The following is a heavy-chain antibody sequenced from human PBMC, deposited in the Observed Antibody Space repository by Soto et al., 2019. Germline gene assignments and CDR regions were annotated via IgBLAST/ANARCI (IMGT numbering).Heavy chain of an antibody. CDR2: IYYSGST. CDR3: ARVSGYYDSRNWFDP. CDR1: GGSVSSGSYY. Sequence: QVQLQESGPGLVKPSETLSLTCTVSGGSVSSGSYYWSWIRQPPGKGLEWIGYIYYSGSTYYNPSLKSRVTISVDTSKNQFSLKLSSVTAADTAVYYCARVSGYYDSRNWFDPWGQGTLVTVSS. D-gene: IGHD3-22*01. V-gene: IGHV4-61*01. J-gene: IGHJ5*02.